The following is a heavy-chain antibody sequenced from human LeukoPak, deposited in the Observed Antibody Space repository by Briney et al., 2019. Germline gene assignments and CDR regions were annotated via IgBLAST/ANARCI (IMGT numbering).Heavy chain of an antibody. CDR2: INHSGST. Sequence: SETLSLTCAVYGGSFSGYYWSWIRQPPGKGLEWIGEINHSGSTNYNPSLKSRVTISVDTSKNQFSLKLSPVTAADTAVYYCARGGPNRVGGVGYWGQGTLVTVSS. J-gene: IGHJ4*02. V-gene: IGHV4-34*01. D-gene: IGHD3-3*01. CDR3: ARGGPNRVGGVGY. CDR1: GGSFSGYY.